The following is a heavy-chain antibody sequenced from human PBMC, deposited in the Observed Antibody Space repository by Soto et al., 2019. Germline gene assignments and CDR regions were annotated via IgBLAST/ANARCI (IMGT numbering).Heavy chain of an antibody. CDR1: GYTFTNYG. V-gene: IGHV1-18*01. D-gene: IGHD3-10*01. J-gene: IGHJ5*02. CDR2: ISGYNGNT. CDR3: ARGVGSGSYYNQYNWFAP. Sequence: QVQLVQSGAEVKKPGASVKVSCKASGYTFTNYGITWVRQAPGQGLEWMGWISGYNGNTKNAQKLQGRVTMTTDTSTSTAYMGLRSLRSDDTAVYYCARGVGSGSYYNQYNWFAPWGQGTLVTVSS.